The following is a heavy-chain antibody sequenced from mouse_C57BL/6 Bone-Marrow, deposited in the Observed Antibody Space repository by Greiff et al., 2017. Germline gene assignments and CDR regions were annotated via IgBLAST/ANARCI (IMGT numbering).Heavy chain of an antibody. Sequence: DVMLVESGGGLVQPGESLKLSCESNEYEFPSHDMSWVRKTPEKRLELVAAINSDGGSTYYPDTMERRFIISRDNTKKTLYLQMSSLRSEDTALYYCARRGVYYGSSYWYFDVWGTGTTVTVSS. J-gene: IGHJ1*03. CDR1: EYEFPSHD. CDR3: ARRGVYYGSSYWYFDV. V-gene: IGHV5-2*03. D-gene: IGHD1-1*01. CDR2: INSDGGST.